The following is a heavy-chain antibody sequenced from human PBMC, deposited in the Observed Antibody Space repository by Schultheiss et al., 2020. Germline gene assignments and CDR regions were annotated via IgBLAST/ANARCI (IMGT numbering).Heavy chain of an antibody. D-gene: IGHD3-22*01. V-gene: IGHV3-33*03. CDR3: ATGNYYDSSGYDY. CDR2: IWYDGSNK. J-gene: IGHJ4*02. CDR1: GFTFSSYG. Sequence: GGSLRLSCAASGFTFSSYGMHWVRQAPGKGLEWVAVIWYDGSNKYYADSVKGRFTISRDNAKNTLYLQMNSLRAEDTAVYYCATGNYYDSSGYDYWGQGTLVTVSS.